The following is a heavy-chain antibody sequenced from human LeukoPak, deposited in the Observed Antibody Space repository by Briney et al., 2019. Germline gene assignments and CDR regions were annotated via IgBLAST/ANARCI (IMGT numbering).Heavy chain of an antibody. V-gene: IGHV3-74*01. D-gene: IGHD2-15*01. CDR2: INREGSST. CDR1: GLTFSSYW. J-gene: IGHJ4*02. CDR3: ASRDQSCSGDTCYPIDY. Sequence: PGGSLRLSCAVSGLTFSSYWMHWVRQAPGKGPVWVSRINREGSSTSYADSVKGRFTISRDNAKNTLYLQMNSLRAEDTAVYYCASRDQSCSGDTCYPIDYWGQGTLVTVSS.